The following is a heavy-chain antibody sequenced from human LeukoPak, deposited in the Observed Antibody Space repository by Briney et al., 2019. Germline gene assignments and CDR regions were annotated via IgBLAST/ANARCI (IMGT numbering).Heavy chain of an antibody. V-gene: IGHV3-30*09. Sequence: GGSLRLSCAASGFTFCNYAMHWVRPAPGKGLEWVAVISYDGTNKYYADSVKGRFAISRDNSKNTLYLQMNSLRAEDTAVYYCARSLGGYSDNWDVFGIDYWGQGTLVTVSS. CDR2: ISYDGTNK. D-gene: IGHD1-1*01. CDR3: ARSLGGYSDNWDVFGIDY. J-gene: IGHJ4*02. CDR1: GFTFCNYA.